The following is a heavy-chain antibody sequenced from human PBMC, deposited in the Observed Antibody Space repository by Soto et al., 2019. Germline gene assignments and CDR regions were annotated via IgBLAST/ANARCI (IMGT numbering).Heavy chain of an antibody. CDR3: AKEVSTQSQNWFDP. CDR1: GFTFSSYG. Sequence: GGSLRLSCAASGFTFSSYGMHWVRQAPGKGLEWVAVISYDGSNKYYADSVKGRFTISRDNSKNTLYLQMNSLRAEDTAVYYCAKEVSTQSQNWFDPWGQGTLVTVSS. CDR2: ISYDGSNK. V-gene: IGHV3-30*18. J-gene: IGHJ5*02.